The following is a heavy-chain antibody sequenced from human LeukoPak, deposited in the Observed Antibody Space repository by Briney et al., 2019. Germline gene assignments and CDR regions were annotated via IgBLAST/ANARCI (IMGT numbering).Heavy chain of an antibody. Sequence: GGSLRLSCAASGFTFSSYWMSWVRQAPGKGLEWVANIKQDGSEKYYVASVKGRFTISRDNAKNSLYLQMNSLRAEDTAVYYCARVYYYGSGSFDYWGQGTLVTVSS. D-gene: IGHD3-10*01. V-gene: IGHV3-7*01. CDR1: GFTFSSYW. J-gene: IGHJ4*02. CDR3: ARVYYYGSGSFDY. CDR2: IKQDGSEK.